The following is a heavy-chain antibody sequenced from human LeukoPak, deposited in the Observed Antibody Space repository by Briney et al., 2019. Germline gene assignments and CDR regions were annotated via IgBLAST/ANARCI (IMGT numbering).Heavy chain of an antibody. Sequence: PGGSLRLSCAASGFTFSSYAMSWVRQAPGNGLDLVSSISGSGGSTYYADSVKGRFTISRDNSKNTLYLKMNSLRAEDTAVIYCAKDLPTVTTPRDYRGQGTLVTVSS. J-gene: IGHJ4*02. CDR2: ISGSGGST. D-gene: IGHD4-17*01. CDR1: GFTFSSYA. V-gene: IGHV3-23*01. CDR3: AKDLPTVTTPRDY.